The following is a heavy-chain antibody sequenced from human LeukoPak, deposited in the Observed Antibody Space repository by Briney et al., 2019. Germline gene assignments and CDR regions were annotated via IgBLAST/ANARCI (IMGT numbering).Heavy chain of an antibody. Sequence: GGSLRLSCAASEFAFSNYWMNWVRQAPGKGREWVSRINSDGSSISYADSVKGRFTISRDNAKNTLYLQMNSLRPEDTAVYYCTRGKNWFDYWGRGTLVTVSS. V-gene: IGHV3-74*01. CDR1: EFAFSNYW. J-gene: IGHJ4*02. D-gene: IGHD1-1*01. CDR3: TRGKNWFDY. CDR2: INSDGSSI.